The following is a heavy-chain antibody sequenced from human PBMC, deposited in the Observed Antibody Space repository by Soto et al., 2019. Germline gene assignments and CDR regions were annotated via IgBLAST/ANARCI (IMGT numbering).Heavy chain of an antibody. Sequence: GGSLRLSCAASGFTFSSYAMSWVRQAPGKGLEWVSAISGSGGSTYYADSVKGRFTISRDNSKNTLYLQMNSLRAEDTAVYYCAKGTIFDFWSGYNGDYYYGMDVWGQGTTVTVSS. CDR3: AKGTIFDFWSGYNGDYYYGMDV. CDR2: ISGSGGST. V-gene: IGHV3-23*01. J-gene: IGHJ6*02. CDR1: GFTFSSYA. D-gene: IGHD3-3*01.